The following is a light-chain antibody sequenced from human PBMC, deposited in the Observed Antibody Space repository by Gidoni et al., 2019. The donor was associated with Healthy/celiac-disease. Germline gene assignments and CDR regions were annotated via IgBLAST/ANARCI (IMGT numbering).Light chain of an antibody. CDR3: QQANSFHHT. J-gene: IGKJ2*01. CDR1: QGISSW. CDR2: AAS. Sequence: IPLNHSPSSVSASVGDRVTITCRASQGISSWLAWYQKKPEKAPKLLIYAASSLKSGVASRFSGSGSGTDFTLTISSLKPEDFATYYCQQANSFHHTFGQGTKLEIK. V-gene: IGKV1-12*01.